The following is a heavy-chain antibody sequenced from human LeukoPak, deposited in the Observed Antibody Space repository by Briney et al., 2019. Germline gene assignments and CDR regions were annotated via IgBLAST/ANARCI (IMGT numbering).Heavy chain of an antibody. Sequence: GGSLRLSCAASGFTFSSYAMSWVRQAPGKGLEWVSGINGSGGRTYYAVSVKGRFTISRDNSKNTLYLQMNSLRAEDTAIYYCAKDPFFDYWGQGTLVTVSS. V-gene: IGHV3-23*01. CDR3: AKDPFFDY. CDR2: INGSGGRT. J-gene: IGHJ4*02. CDR1: GFTFSSYA.